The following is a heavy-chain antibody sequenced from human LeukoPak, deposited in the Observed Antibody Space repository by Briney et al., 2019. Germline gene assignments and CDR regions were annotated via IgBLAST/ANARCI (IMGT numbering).Heavy chain of an antibody. CDR1: GGSFSSHY. V-gene: IGHV4-59*08. CDR3: ARVGGSYTFDY. J-gene: IGHJ4*02. Sequence: PSETLSLTCTVSGGSFSSHYWTWIRQPPGKGLEWIAYISSSGTTNYNPSLKSRVTISVDTSKNQFSLKLSSVTAADTAVYYCARVGGSYTFDYWGQGSLVTVSS. CDR2: ISSSGTT. D-gene: IGHD2-15*01.